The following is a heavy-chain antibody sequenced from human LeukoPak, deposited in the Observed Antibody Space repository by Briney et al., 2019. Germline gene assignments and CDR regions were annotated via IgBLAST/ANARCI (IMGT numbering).Heavy chain of an antibody. V-gene: IGHV3-13*01. D-gene: IGHD3-16*01. CDR2: IGTAGDT. Sequence: PGGSLRLSCAASGFTFSSYDMHWVRQATGKGLEWVSAIGTAGDTYYPGSVKGRFTISRENAKNSLYLQMNSLRAGDTAVYYCARRVPSQVITDYFDYWGQGTLVTVSS. J-gene: IGHJ4*02. CDR1: GFTFSSYD. CDR3: ARRVPSQVITDYFDY.